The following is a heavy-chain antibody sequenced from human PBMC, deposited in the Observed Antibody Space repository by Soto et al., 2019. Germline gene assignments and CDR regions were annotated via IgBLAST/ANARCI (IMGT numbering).Heavy chain of an antibody. CDR3: ARVSSSSNPYYYYGMDV. CDR1: GGSISSYY. Sequence: SETLSLTCTVSGGSISSYYWSWIRQPPGKGLEWIGYIYYSGSTNYNPSLKSRVTISVDTSKNQFSLKLSSVTAADTAVYYCARVSSSSNPYYYYGMDVWGQGTTVTVSS. V-gene: IGHV4-59*01. CDR2: IYYSGST. J-gene: IGHJ6*02. D-gene: IGHD6-6*01.